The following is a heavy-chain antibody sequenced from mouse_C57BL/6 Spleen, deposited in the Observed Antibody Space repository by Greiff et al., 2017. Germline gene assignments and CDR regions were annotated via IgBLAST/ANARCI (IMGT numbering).Heavy chain of an antibody. CDR2: IYPGSGNT. D-gene: IGHD3-2*01. V-gene: IGHV1-76*01. J-gene: IGHJ2*01. CDR1: GYTFTDYY. CDR3: AKDNYFDY. Sequence: VQLQQSGAELVRPGASVNLSCKASGYTFTDYYINWVKQRPGQGLEWIARIYPGSGNTYYNEKFKGKATLTAEKSSSTAYMQLSSLTSEDSAVYFCAKDNYFDYWGQGTTLTVSS.